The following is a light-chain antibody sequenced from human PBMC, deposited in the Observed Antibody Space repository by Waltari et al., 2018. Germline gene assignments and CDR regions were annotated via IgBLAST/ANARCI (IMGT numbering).Light chain of an antibody. J-gene: IGKJ3*01. CDR1: QSLLHSNGNTY. CDR3: MQGLQTPFP. V-gene: IGKV2-29*02. CDR2: RLS. Sequence: DIVMTQTPFSLPVTPGEPASISCRSSQSLLHSNGNTYLYWYLQKPGQPPRLLIYRLSNRFPGVPDRFSGSGSGTDFTLKISRVEAEDVFLYYCMQGLQTPFPFGPGPKLDI.